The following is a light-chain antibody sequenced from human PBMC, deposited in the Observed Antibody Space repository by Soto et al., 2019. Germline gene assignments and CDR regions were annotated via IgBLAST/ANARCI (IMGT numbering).Light chain of an antibody. CDR2: DVT. CDR3: CSYAGSYTWV. V-gene: IGLV2-11*01. CDR1: SSDVGHYNF. Sequence: QSALTQPHSVFGSPGQSVTISCSGTSSDVGHYNFVSWYQHHPGKAPKLLIYDVTTRPSGVPDRFSGSKSGNTASLTISGLQAEDEADFYCCSYAGSYTWVFGGGTKLTVL. J-gene: IGLJ3*02.